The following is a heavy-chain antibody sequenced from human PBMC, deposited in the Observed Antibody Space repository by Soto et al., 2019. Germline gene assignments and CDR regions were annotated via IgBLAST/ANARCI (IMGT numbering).Heavy chain of an antibody. Sequence: QVQLQESGPGLVKPSGTLSLTCDVSGGSISSSDWWSWVRQPPGKELEWIGEIYYSGNTNYSPSLESRVTMSVDKSKNQFSLKLTSVTAADTAVYYCVRRASGPFDVWGQGTMVTVSS. V-gene: IGHV4-4*02. J-gene: IGHJ3*01. CDR1: GGSISSSDW. CDR2: IYYSGNT. D-gene: IGHD2-8*02. CDR3: VRRASGPFDV.